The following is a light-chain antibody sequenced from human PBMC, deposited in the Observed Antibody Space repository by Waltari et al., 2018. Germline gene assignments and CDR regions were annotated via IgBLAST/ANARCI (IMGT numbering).Light chain of an antibody. J-gene: IGLJ3*02. CDR3: AAWDDNLRLWV. CDR1: SSDIGSNY. V-gene: IGLV1-47*01. Sequence: QSVLTQPPSASGAPGQRVTISCSGSSSDIGSNYVYWFQQIPGTAPKLLIYRNNRRPSGGPDRFSGSKSGPSASRAISGLRSEDETDYYCAAWDDNLRLWVFGGGTMLTVL. CDR2: RNN.